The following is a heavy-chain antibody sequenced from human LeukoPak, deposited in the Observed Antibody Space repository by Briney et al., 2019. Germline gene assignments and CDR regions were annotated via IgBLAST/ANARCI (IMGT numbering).Heavy chain of an antibody. D-gene: IGHD2-21*02. V-gene: IGHV4-39*01. CDR3: ARHDSVVTAMVDY. CDR2: IYYSGST. J-gene: IGHJ4*02. CDR1: GGSISSSSYY. Sequence: SETLSLTRTVSGGSISSSSYYWGWIRQPPGKGLEWIGSIYYSGSTYYNPSLKSRVTISVDTSKNQFSLKLSSVTAADTAVYYCARHDSVVTAMVDYWGQGTLVTVSS.